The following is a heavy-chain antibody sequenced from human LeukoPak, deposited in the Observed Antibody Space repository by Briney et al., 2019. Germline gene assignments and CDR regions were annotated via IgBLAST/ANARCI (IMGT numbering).Heavy chain of an antibody. CDR2: IWYDGSNK. Sequence: PGGSLRLSCAASGFTFSSYGMHWVRQAPGKGLEWVAVIWYDGSNKYYADSVKGRFTISRDNSKNTLYLQMNSLRAEDTAVHYRAREKGLDYWGQGTLVTVSS. J-gene: IGHJ4*02. CDR1: GFTFSSYG. CDR3: AREKGLDY. V-gene: IGHV3-33*01.